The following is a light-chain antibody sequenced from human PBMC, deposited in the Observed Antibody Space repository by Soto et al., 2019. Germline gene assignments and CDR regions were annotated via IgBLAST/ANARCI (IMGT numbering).Light chain of an antibody. V-gene: IGKV3-20*01. CDR2: DSS. CDR3: QQTFHSPRT. CDR1: QSIISNF. Sequence: EIVLTQSPGTLSLSPGETASLSCWANQSIISNFLAWYQQRRGQPPRLLIYDSSRRASGIPARFTGSGSGTAFTLTISRVEPEDSAVYYCQQTFHSPRTFGQGTRLEI. J-gene: IGKJ2*01.